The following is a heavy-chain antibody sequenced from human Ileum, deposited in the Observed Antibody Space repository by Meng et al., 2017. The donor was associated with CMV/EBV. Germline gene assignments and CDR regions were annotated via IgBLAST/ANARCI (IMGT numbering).Heavy chain of an antibody. V-gene: IGHV1-18*01. D-gene: IGHD5-24*01. CDR3: AKWAQSSRWPPDPFDP. J-gene: IGHJ5*02. CDR1: GSTFTHYG. Sequence: QVQFVQSGAEVKTPGASVKVSCKTSGSTFTHYGITWVRQAPGQGLEYMGWISAYNGNTNYAQKFLGRATMTTDASTSTAYMELRSLTSDDTAVYYCAKWAQSSRWPPDPFDPWGQGTLVTVSS. CDR2: ISAYNGNT.